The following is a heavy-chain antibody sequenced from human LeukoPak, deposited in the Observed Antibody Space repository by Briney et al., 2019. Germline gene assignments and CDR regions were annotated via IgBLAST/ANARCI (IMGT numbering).Heavy chain of an antibody. CDR3: ARVPQWEMMYNYFDP. V-gene: IGHV1-2*02. D-gene: IGHD5-24*01. Sequence: ASVKVSCKASGYTFTGYDMHWVRQAPGQGLEWMGWINPDSGGTNYAQKFQGRVIFTTDESSNTAYMELASLRSEDTAVYYCARVPQWEMMYNYFDPWGQGTLVTVSS. CDR2: INPDSGGT. J-gene: IGHJ5*02. CDR1: GYTFTGYD.